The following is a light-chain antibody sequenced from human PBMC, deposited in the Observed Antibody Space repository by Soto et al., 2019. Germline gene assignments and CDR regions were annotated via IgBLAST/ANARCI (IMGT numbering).Light chain of an antibody. Sequence: VLTQSPGPLSLSPGERATLSCRASQSVSSNFLAWYQQKPGRAPRLLIYGASSRATGIPDRFSGSVSGTDFTLSISRLEPEDFAVYYCKQYGSSPITFGQGTRLEI. V-gene: IGKV3-20*01. CDR1: QSVSSNF. J-gene: IGKJ5*01. CDR3: KQYGSSPIT. CDR2: GAS.